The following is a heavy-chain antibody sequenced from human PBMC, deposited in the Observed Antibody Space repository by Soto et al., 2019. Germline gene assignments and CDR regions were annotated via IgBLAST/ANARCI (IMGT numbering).Heavy chain of an antibody. V-gene: IGHV3-48*01. CDR1: GFTFNDYS. CDR3: AKSRLYSGSYRYYFDY. J-gene: IGHJ4*02. Sequence: GGSLRLSCAVSGFTFNDYSVNWVRQAPGKGLEWVSYIGYGSNPTIYYADPVKGRFTISRDNSKNTLYLQMNSLRAEDTAVYYCAKSRLYSGSYRYYFDYWGQGTLVTVSS. CDR2: IGYGSNPTI. D-gene: IGHD1-26*01.